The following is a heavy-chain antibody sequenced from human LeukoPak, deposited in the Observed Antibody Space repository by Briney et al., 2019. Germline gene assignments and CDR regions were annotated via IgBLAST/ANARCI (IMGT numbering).Heavy chain of an antibody. J-gene: IGHJ4*02. CDR3: AREEQQMFDY. V-gene: IGHV3-21*01. D-gene: IGHD1-26*01. CDR2: IGGSSSSI. CDR1: GFTLSTYS. Sequence: PGGPLRLSCASSGFTLSTYSMNWVRQAPGKGLEWVSSIGGSSSSIYYADSVRGRFTTSRENAKNSLYLQMNSLRAEDTAVYFCAREEQQMFDYWGQGTLVTVSS.